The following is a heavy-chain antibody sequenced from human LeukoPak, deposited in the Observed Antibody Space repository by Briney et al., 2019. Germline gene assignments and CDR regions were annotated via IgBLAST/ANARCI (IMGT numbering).Heavy chain of an antibody. CDR3: ARVSLVLRFLEWIGDSNDY. CDR2: ISAYNGNT. J-gene: IGHJ4*02. CDR1: GYTFTSYG. D-gene: IGHD3-3*01. Sequence: ASVKVSCKASGYTFTSYGISWVRQAPGQGLEWMGWISAYNGNTNYAQKLQGRVTMATDTSTSTAYMELRSLRSDDTAVYYCARVSLVLRFLEWIGDSNDYWGQGTLVTVSS. V-gene: IGHV1-18*01.